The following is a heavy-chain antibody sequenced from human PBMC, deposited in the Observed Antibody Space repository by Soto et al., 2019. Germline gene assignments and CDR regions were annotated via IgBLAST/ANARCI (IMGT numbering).Heavy chain of an antibody. D-gene: IGHD3-10*01. Sequence: GASVKVSCKTSGYTFSSYGISWVRQAPGQGLEWMGWTNCCNGNTNYAPKFQGRVTMTIDTSTSTAYMELRSLRSDDTAVYYCARVWFEELSSDYWSQGTLVTVSS. V-gene: IGHV1-18*01. CDR2: TNCCNGNT. J-gene: IGHJ4*02. CDR3: ARVWFEELSSDY. CDR1: GYTFSSYG.